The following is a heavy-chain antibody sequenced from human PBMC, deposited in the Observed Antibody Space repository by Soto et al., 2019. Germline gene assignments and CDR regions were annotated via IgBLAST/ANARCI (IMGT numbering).Heavy chain of an antibody. Sequence: AASVKVPCKASGGTLSSYAITWVRKAPGQGLEWMGGIIPIFGTANYAQKFQGRVTITADESTSTAYMELSSLRSEDTAVYYCARGRTIFGVVIPPFDYWGQGTLVTVSS. CDR2: IIPIFGTA. J-gene: IGHJ4*02. D-gene: IGHD3-3*01. V-gene: IGHV1-69*13. CDR1: GGTLSSYA. CDR3: ARGRTIFGVVIPPFDY.